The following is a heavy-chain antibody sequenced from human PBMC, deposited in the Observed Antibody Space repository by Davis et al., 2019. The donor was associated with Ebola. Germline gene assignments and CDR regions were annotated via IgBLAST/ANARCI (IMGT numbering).Heavy chain of an antibody. CDR3: ARAAEFLGYFDF. Sequence: PSETLSLTCAVYGGSFSGYYWSWIRQPPGKGLEWIGEINHSGSTNYNPSLKSRVTISVDTSKNQFSLKLSSVTAADTAVYYCARAAEFLGYFDFWGQGTLVTVSS. V-gene: IGHV4-34*01. CDR1: GGSFSGYY. J-gene: IGHJ4*02. CDR2: INHSGST. D-gene: IGHD2/OR15-2a*01.